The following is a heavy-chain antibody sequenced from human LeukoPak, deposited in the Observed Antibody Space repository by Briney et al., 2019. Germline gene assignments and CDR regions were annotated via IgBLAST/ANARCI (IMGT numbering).Heavy chain of an antibody. V-gene: IGHV3-30*03. CDR2: ISYDGSNK. Sequence: GGSLRLSCAASGFTFSDYYMSWIRQAPGKGLEWVAVISYDGSNKYYADSVKGRFTISRDNSKNTLYLQMNSLRAEDTAVYYCARDLGRITMIVGIWGQGTMVTVSS. D-gene: IGHD3-22*01. CDR3: ARDLGRITMIVGI. J-gene: IGHJ3*02. CDR1: GFTFSDYY.